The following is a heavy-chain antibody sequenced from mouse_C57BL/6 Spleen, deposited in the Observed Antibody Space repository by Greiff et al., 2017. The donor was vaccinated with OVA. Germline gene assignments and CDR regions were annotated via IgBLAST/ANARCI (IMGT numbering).Heavy chain of an antibody. Sequence: EVKLMESGGGLVKPGGSLKLSCAASGFTFSDYGMHWVRQAPEKGLEWVAYISSGSSTIYYADTVKGRFTISRDNAKNTLCLQMTSLRSEDTAMYYCARNYPYFDYWGQGTTLTVSS. CDR2: ISSGSSTI. J-gene: IGHJ2*01. CDR3: ARNYPYFDY. CDR1: GFTFSDYG. V-gene: IGHV5-17*01. D-gene: IGHD2-1*01.